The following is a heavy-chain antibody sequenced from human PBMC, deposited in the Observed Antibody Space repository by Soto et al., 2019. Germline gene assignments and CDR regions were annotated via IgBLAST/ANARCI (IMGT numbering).Heavy chain of an antibody. Sequence: PGESLKISCKASGYSFINYWIGWVRQMPGRGLEWMGFIYPGDSDAKYSPSFQGQVTISADESFTTAYLQWNSLRTSDTAIYYCARRGDSGRFPDYWGQGTLVTVSS. D-gene: IGHD3-10*01. CDR2: IYPGDSDA. J-gene: IGHJ4*02. V-gene: IGHV5-51*01. CDR3: ARRGDSGRFPDY. CDR1: GYSFINYW.